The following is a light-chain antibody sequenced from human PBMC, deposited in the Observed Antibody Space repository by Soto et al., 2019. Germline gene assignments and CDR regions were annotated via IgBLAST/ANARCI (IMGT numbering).Light chain of an antibody. J-gene: IGLJ1*01. CDR1: SSDVGGYNY. V-gene: IGLV2-14*01. Sequence: QSVLTQPASVSGSLGQSITISCTGTSSDVGGYNYVSWYQQHPGKAPKLMIYDVSNRPSGVSNRFSGSKSGNTASLTISGLQAEDEADYYCSSYTSSSPYYVFGTGTKLTVL. CDR3: SSYTSSSPYYV. CDR2: DVS.